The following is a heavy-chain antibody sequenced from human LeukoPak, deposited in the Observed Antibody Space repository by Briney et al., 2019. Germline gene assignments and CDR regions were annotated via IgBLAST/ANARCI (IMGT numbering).Heavy chain of an antibody. CDR1: GYTFSNYA. V-gene: IGHV1-3*03. Sequence: GASVKVSCKASGYTFSNYAIHWVRQAPGQRLEWMGWINAGNGNTKHSQEFQDRINITRDTSATTVYMELTSLRSEDMAVYYCAREALSADIVHQKFNWFDPWGQGTLVTVSS. D-gene: IGHD2-15*01. J-gene: IGHJ5*02. CDR3: AREALSADIVHQKFNWFDP. CDR2: INAGNGNT.